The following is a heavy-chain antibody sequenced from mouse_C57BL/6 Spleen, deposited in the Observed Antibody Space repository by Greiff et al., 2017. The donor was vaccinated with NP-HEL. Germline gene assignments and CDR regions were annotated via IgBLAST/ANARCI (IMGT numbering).Heavy chain of an antibody. V-gene: IGHV8-2*01. CDR3: WRAIYYDYDGEGYAMDY. CDR1: ISLSTSGMGL. J-gene: IGHJ4*01. D-gene: IGHD2-4*01. Sequence: VTLKESGPGILQPSQTLSLACTFSGISLSTSGMGLSWLRKPSGKALEWLASIWNNDNYYNPSLKSRLTISKETSNYQVFLKLTSVDTADSATYYGAWRAIYYDYDGEGYAMDYWGQGTSVTVSS. CDR2: WNNDNY.